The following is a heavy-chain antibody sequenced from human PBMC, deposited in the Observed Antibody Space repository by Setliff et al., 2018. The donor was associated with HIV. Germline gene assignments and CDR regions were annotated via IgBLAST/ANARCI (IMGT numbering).Heavy chain of an antibody. V-gene: IGHV4-59*01. Sequence: SETLSLTCTVSGDSLIGFYWGWIRQPPGEGPEWIGHISSSGSTNYSPSLRSRVIMSVDTSQNLFSLILTSVTAADTAVYYCARGLTSRRGNWFDPWGQGTLGTAPQ. J-gene: IGHJ5*02. CDR1: GDSLIGFY. D-gene: IGHD3-10*01. CDR3: ARGLTSRRGNWFDP. CDR2: ISSSGST.